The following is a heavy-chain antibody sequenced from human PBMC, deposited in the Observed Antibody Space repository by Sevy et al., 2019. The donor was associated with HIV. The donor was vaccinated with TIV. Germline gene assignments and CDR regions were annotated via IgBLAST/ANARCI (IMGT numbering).Heavy chain of an antibody. J-gene: IGHJ6*02. CDR3: AKDINRGCDSINCYTYYYYYYGLDA. V-gene: IGHV3-9*01. D-gene: IGHD2-2*02. Sequence: GGSLRLSCATSGFAFGDYAMHWVREAPGKGLEWVAGVSWNSGAIDYAASVKGRFTISRDHAKCSLYLQMSSLRAEDTALYYCAKDINRGCDSINCYTYYYYYYGLDAWGQGTTVTVSS. CDR2: VSWNSGAI. CDR1: GFAFGDYA.